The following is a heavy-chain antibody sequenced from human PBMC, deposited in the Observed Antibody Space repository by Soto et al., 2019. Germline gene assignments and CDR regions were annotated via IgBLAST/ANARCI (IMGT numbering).Heavy chain of an antibody. CDR1: GYTFTSYG. Sequence: ASVKVSCKASGYTFTSYGISWVRQAPGQGLEWMGWISAYNGNTNYAQKLQGRVTMTTDTSTSKAYMELRSLRSDDTAVYYCARGNSGYDSYGMDVWGQGTTVTVSS. CDR3: ARGNSGYDSYGMDV. V-gene: IGHV1-18*01. CDR2: ISAYNGNT. D-gene: IGHD5-12*01. J-gene: IGHJ6*02.